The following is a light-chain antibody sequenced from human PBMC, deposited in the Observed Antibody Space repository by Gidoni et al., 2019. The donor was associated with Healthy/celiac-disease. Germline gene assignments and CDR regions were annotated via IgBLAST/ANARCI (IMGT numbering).Light chain of an antibody. J-gene: IGLJ3*02. Sequence: QSELTQPPSATGTPGQRDTISCSGSSSNSGSNTVNWYQQLPGTAPKLLIYSNHQRPSGVPDRFSGSQSGSSASLAIRGLQSADEADYYCAAWDDSLNALVFGGGTKLTVL. CDR1: SSNSGSNT. CDR2: SNH. CDR3: AAWDDSLNALV. V-gene: IGLV1-44*01.